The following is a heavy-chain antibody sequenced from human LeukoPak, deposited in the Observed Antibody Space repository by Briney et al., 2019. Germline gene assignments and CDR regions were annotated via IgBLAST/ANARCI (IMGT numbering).Heavy chain of an antibody. Sequence: ASVTVSCKASGYTFTSYDINWVRQATGQGLEWMGWMNPNSGNTGYAQKFQGRVTMTRNTSISTAYMELSSLRSEDTAVYYCARGGVATIRRGLDYWGQGTLVTVSS. CDR2: MNPNSGNT. CDR3: ARGGVATIRRGLDY. D-gene: IGHD5-12*01. J-gene: IGHJ4*02. V-gene: IGHV1-8*01. CDR1: GYTFTSYD.